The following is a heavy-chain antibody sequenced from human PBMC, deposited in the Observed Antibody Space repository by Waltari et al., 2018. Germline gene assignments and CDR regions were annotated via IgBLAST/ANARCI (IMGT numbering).Heavy chain of an antibody. Sequence: QVQLQQWGAGLLKPSETLSLTCTVYGVSFSVYYWTWIRQPPGKGLVWFVEINHSGSAKYNPSLMSRVTISVDTSKNQISLKMNSMSAADTAVYYCARGTTIFGLRWFDPWGQGTLVTVSS. D-gene: IGHD3-3*01. CDR1: GVSFSVYY. J-gene: IGHJ5*02. V-gene: IGHV4-34*01. CDR3: ARGTTIFGLRWFDP. CDR2: INHSGSA.